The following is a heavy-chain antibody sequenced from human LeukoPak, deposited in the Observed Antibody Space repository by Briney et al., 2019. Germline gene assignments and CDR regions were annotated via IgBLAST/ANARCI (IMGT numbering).Heavy chain of an antibody. V-gene: IGHV1-46*01. CDR2: INPSGGST. CDR3: ARFIASAAAEN. J-gene: IGHJ4*02. D-gene: IGHD6-13*01. CDR1: GYTFTSYY. Sequence: ASVKVSCKASGYTFTSYYMHWVRQAPGQGLEWMGIINPSGGSTSYAQKFQGRVTMTRDMSTSTVYMELSSLRSEDTAVYYCARFIASAAAENWGQGTLVTVSS.